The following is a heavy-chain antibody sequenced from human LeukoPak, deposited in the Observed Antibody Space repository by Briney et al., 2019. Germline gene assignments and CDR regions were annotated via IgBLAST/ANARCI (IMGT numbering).Heavy chain of an antibody. Sequence: PGGSLRLSCAASGFIFSTYRMSWVRQAPGKGLEWVSLINDSGRRTYYADSVKGRFTVSRDNSKSTLCLQMNSLRAEDTAVYYCAKQLGYCSDGSCYFPYWGQGTLVTISS. CDR1: GFIFSTYR. CDR2: INDSGRRT. D-gene: IGHD2-15*01. J-gene: IGHJ4*02. CDR3: AKQLGYCSDGSCYFPY. V-gene: IGHV3-23*01.